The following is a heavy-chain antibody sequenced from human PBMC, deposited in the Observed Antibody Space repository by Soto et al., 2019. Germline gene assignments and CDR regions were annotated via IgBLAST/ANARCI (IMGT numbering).Heavy chain of an antibody. Sequence: GGSLRLSCAASGFTFSSYSMNWVRQAPGKGLEWVSSISSSSSYIYYADSVKGRFTISRDNAKNSLYLQMNSLRAEDTAVYYCARARLELRLGYYYYMDVWGKGTTVTVSS. CDR1: GFTFSSYS. CDR3: ARARLELRLGYYYYMDV. D-gene: IGHD1-7*01. CDR2: ISSSSSYI. V-gene: IGHV3-21*01. J-gene: IGHJ6*03.